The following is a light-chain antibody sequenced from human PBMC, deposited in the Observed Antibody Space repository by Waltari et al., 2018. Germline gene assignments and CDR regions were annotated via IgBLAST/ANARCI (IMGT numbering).Light chain of an antibody. CDR1: YIGSKS. J-gene: IGLJ2*01. V-gene: IGLV3-21*04. Sequence: SYVVTQSPSVSVAPGEPARITCGGDYIGSKSVHWYQQRPGQAPVLVISYDSDRPSGIPERFSGSNSGNTATLTISWVEADDEADYYCLVWHSTTDHHGVFGGGTKLTVL. CDR3: LVWHSTTDHHGV. CDR2: YDS.